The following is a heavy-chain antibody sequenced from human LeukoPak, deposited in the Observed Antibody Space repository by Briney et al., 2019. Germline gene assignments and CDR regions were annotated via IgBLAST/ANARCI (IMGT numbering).Heavy chain of an antibody. D-gene: IGHD2-21*01. CDR3: ARVAVAGDFDY. V-gene: IGHV4-59*01. Sequence: PSETLSLTCTVSGGSISSYYWSWIRQPPGKGLEWIGYIYYSGSTNYNPSLKSRVTISVDTSKNQFSLKLSSVTAADTAVYYCARVAVAGDFDYWGQGTLVTVSS. CDR1: GGSISSYY. CDR2: IYYSGST. J-gene: IGHJ4*02.